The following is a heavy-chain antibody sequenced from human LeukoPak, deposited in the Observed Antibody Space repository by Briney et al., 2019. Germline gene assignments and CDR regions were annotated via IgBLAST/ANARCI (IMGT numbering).Heavy chain of an antibody. CDR3: AKDGFCGGACYYSN. V-gene: IGHV3-23*01. CDR1: GFTFSSYA. Sequence: PGGSLRLSCAASGFTFSSYAMSWVRQAPGKGLEWVSAISGSGGSTYYADSVKGRFTISRDNSKNTLYLQMNSLRAEDTAVYYCAKDGFCGGACYYSNWGQGTLVTVSS. CDR2: ISGSGGST. J-gene: IGHJ4*02. D-gene: IGHD2-21*02.